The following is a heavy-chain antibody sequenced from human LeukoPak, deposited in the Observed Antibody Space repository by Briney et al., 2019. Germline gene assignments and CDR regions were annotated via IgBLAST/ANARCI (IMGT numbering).Heavy chain of an antibody. D-gene: IGHD3-3*01. CDR2: ISGSGGST. Sequence: PGGSPRLSCAASGFTFSSYAMSWVRQAPGKGLEWVSAISGSGGSTYYADSVKGRFTISRDNSKNTLYLQMNSLRAEDTAVYYCAKGTDFGVVTTFDYWGQGTLVTVSS. V-gene: IGHV3-23*01. J-gene: IGHJ4*02. CDR1: GFTFSSYA. CDR3: AKGTDFGVVTTFDY.